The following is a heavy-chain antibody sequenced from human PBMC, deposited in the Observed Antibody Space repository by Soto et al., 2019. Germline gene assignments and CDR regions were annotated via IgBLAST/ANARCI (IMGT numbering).Heavy chain of an antibody. D-gene: IGHD3-22*01. CDR3: ARCYYDSSGYYSHYDAFDI. Sequence: TSETLSLTCTVSGGSISSGGYYWSWIRQHPGKGLEWIGYIYYSGSTYYIPSLKSRVTISVDTSKNQFSLKLSSVTAADTAVYYCARCYYDSSGYYSHYDAFDIWGQGTMVTVSS. J-gene: IGHJ3*02. CDR1: GGSISSGGYY. V-gene: IGHV4-31*03. CDR2: IYYSGST.